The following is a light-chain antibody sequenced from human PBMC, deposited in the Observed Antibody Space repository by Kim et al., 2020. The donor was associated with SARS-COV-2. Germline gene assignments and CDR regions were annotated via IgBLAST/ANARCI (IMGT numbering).Light chain of an antibody. CDR2: DVS. J-gene: IGLJ2*01. CDR3: SSYTSSSTLV. V-gene: IGLV2-14*01. Sequence: LSQPASVSGSPGQSITISCTGTSSDVGGYNYVSWYQQHPGKAPKLMIYDVSRRPSGVSNRFSGSKSGNTASLTISGLQAEDEADYYCSSYTSSSTLVFGGGTQLTVL. CDR1: SSDVGGYNY.